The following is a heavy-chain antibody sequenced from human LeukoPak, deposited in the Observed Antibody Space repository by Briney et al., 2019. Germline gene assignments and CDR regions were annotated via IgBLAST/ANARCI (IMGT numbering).Heavy chain of an antibody. CDR2: IYNGGTT. CDR3: ARWPTMGGR. CDR1: GFPVSDNY. D-gene: IGHD3-16*01. V-gene: IGHV3-66*01. Sequence: GGSLRLSCAASGFPVSDNYMTWARQAPGKGLEWVSVIYNGGTTKYADSVKGRFIISRDNSRNMLYLQMNSLRVEDTAVYYCARWPTMGGRWGQGTLVTVSS. J-gene: IGHJ4*02.